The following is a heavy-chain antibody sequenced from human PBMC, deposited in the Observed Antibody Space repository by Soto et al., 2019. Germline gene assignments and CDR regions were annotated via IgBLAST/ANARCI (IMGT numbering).Heavy chain of an antibody. CDR1: GYTLTELS. V-gene: IGHV1-24*01. D-gene: IGHD6-19*01. CDR2: FDPEDGET. J-gene: IGHJ6*02. Sequence: ASVKVSCKVSGYTLTELSMHWVRQAPGNGLEWMGGFDPEDGETIYAQKFQGRVTMTEDTSTDTAYMELSSLRSEDTAVYFCATYRRGGYSSGSYGMDVWGQGTTVTVSS. CDR3: ATYRRGGYSSGSYGMDV.